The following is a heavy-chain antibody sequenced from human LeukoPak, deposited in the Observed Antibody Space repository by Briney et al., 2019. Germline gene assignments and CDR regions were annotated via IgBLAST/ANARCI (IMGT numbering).Heavy chain of an antibody. CDR3: ARDLEEVGALDI. Sequence: GASVKVSCKSSGGTFNNYPINWVRQVPGQGPEWQGRIVPIVDVSYLAQKFQGRVTINADKSTGTVYMELSSLRSEDTAVYYCARDLEEVGALDIWGQGTMVIVSS. CDR1: GGTFNNYP. V-gene: IGHV1-69*04. J-gene: IGHJ3*02. CDR2: IVPIVDVS. D-gene: IGHD3-3*01.